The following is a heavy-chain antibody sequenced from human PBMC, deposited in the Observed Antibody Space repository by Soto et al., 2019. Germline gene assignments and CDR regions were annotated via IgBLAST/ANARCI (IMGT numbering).Heavy chain of an antibody. CDR2: IIPLLSTP. CDR1: GDTFRNQA. V-gene: IGHV1-69*13. CDR3: AKHPTLSFDI. D-gene: IGHD2-15*01. Sequence: GASVKVSCKASGDTFRNQAFSWVRQAPGQGLEWMGGIIPLLSTPKYTQKFQARVTITADESTSTVYMELSSLRSEDTAIYYCAKHPTLSFDIWRQRTMVTVSS. J-gene: IGHJ3*02.